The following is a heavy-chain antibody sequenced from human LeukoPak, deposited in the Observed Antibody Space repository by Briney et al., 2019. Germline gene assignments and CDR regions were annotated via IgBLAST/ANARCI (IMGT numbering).Heavy chain of an antibody. J-gene: IGHJ4*02. V-gene: IGHV1-2*02. D-gene: IGHD3-9*01. Sequence: KPGESLKISCKASGYTFTDYYMHWVRQAPGQGLEWMGWINPNSGGTNYAQSFQGRVTMTRDTSISTAYMELSRLRSDDTAVYYCARDLTGRSDYWGQGTLVTVSS. CDR3: ARDLTGRSDY. CDR1: GYTFTDYY. CDR2: INPNSGGT.